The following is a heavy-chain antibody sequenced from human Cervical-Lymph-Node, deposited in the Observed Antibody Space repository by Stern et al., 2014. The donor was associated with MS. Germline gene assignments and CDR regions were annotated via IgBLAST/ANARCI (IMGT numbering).Heavy chain of an antibody. J-gene: IGHJ5*02. CDR2: IIPIFGTA. Sequence: QVQLVQSGAEVKKPGSSVKVSCKASGGTFSSYAISWVRQAPGQGLEWMGGIIPIFGTANYAQKFQGRVTITADESTSTAYMELSSLRSEDTAVYYCARERTAYYGSGSLSNWFDPWGQVTLVTVSS. V-gene: IGHV1-69*01. CDR3: ARERTAYYGSGSLSNWFDP. CDR1: GGTFSSYA. D-gene: IGHD3-10*01.